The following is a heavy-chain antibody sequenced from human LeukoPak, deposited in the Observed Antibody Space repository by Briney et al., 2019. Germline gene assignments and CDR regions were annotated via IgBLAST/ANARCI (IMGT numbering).Heavy chain of an antibody. CDR2: VYHSGSA. J-gene: IGHJ4*02. D-gene: IGHD3-22*01. CDR1: NFSISSGYY. V-gene: IGHV4-38-2*02. CDR3: ARDKDYYDSSGYLY. Sequence: PSETLSLTCNVSNFSISSGYYWGWIRKPQGKGLEWIGSVYHSGSAYYNPSLKSRVTISVDTSKNQFPLKLKSVTAADTAVYYCARDKDYYDSSGYLYWGQGILVTVSS.